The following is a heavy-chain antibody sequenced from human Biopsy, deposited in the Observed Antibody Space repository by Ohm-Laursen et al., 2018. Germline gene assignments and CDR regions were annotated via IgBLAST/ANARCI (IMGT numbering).Heavy chain of an antibody. D-gene: IGHD2-2*01. V-gene: IGHV3-21*01. CDR1: GFPFTGFS. Sequence: SLRLSCAASGFPFTGFSMDWVRQAPGKGLEWVASITSGSSYIYYADSVKGRFTISRDNPKNSLYLQMNSLRADDSAVYYCARESALKWYQSLSYFNGMDVWGQGTTVTVSS. CDR2: ITSGSSYI. J-gene: IGHJ6*02. CDR3: ARESALKWYQSLSYFNGMDV.